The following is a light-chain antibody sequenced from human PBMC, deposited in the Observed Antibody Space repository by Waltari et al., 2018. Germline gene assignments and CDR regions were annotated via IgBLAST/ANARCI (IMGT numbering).Light chain of an antibody. CDR1: QSVSRS. V-gene: IGKV3-20*01. J-gene: IGKJ1*01. Sequence: EIVLTQSPGTLSLSPGERATLSCRASQSVSRSLAWYQQTPGQAPRLLIYGASNRATGIPDRFSGSVSGTDFSLTISRLEPEDFAVYYCQHYVSLPATFGQGTKVEIK. CDR2: GAS. CDR3: QHYVSLPAT.